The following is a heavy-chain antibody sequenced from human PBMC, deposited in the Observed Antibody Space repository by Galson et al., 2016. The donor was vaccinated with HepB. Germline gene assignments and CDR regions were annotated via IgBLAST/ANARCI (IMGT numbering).Heavy chain of an antibody. J-gene: IGHJ4*02. CDR3: ARSSYGVHDF. CDR2: IAASNGNT. Sequence: SVKVSCKASNYTFVSYGINWVRQAPGQGLEWMGWIAASNGNTLYAQKFEGRLILTTDPSTTTSSLESRSLTSDDTAIYYCARSSYGVHDFWGQGTLITVSS. V-gene: IGHV1-18*04. CDR1: NYTFVSYG. D-gene: IGHD3-10*01.